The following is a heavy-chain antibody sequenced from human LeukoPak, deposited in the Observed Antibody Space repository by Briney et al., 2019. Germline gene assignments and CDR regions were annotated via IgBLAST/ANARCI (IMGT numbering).Heavy chain of an antibody. V-gene: IGHV1-46*01. CDR2: INPSGGST. CDR1: GYTFTSYY. Sequence: ASVKVSCKASGYTFTSYYMHWVRQAPGQGLEWMGIINPSGGSTNYAQKFQGRVTMTRDTSTSTVYMELSSLRSEDTAVYYCARSIVVVVAATPDGMDVWGQGTTVTVSS. CDR3: ARSIVVVVAATPDGMDV. D-gene: IGHD2-15*01. J-gene: IGHJ6*02.